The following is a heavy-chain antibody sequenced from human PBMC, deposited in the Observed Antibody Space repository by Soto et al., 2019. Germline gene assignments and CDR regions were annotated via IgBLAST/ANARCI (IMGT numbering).Heavy chain of an antibody. CDR2: ISSSSSYI. CDR1: GFTFSSYS. Sequence: ESGGGLVKPGGSLRLSCAASGFTFSSYSMNWVRQAPGKGLEWVSSISSSSSYIYYADSVKGRFTISRDNAKNSLYLQMNSLRAEDTAVYYCARDTGYCSGGSCYWAYYFDYWGQGTLVTVSS. V-gene: IGHV3-21*01. J-gene: IGHJ4*02. CDR3: ARDTGYCSGGSCYWAYYFDY. D-gene: IGHD2-15*01.